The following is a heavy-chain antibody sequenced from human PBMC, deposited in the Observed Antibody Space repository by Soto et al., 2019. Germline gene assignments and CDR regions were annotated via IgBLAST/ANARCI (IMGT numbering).Heavy chain of an antibody. CDR2: IYYSGST. V-gene: IGHV4-59*01. CDR1: GSSISRYY. Sequence: SETLSLTCTVGGSSISRYYWSWIRQPPGKGLEWIGYIYYSGSTNYNPSLKSRVTISVDTSKNQFSLKLSSVTAADTAVYYCARARLSRSWWFDPWGQGTLVTVS. J-gene: IGHJ5*02. D-gene: IGHD3-10*01. CDR3: ARARLSRSWWFDP.